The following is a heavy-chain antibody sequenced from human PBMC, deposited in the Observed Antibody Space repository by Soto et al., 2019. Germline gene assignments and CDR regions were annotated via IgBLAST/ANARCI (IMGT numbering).Heavy chain of an antibody. CDR3: ARGPDTAMDNGYFDY. J-gene: IGHJ4*02. D-gene: IGHD5-18*01. V-gene: IGHV4-34*01. CDR1: GGSFSGYY. Sequence: QVQLQQWGAGLLKPSETLSLTCAVYGGSFSGYYWSWIRQPPGKGLEWIGEINHSGSTNYNPSLKSRVTISVDTSKNQCSLKLSSVTAADTAVYYCARGPDTAMDNGYFDYWGQGTLVTVSS. CDR2: INHSGST.